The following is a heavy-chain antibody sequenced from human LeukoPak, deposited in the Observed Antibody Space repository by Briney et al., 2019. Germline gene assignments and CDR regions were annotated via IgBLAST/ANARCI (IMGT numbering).Heavy chain of an antibody. V-gene: IGHV1-46*01. J-gene: IGHJ4*02. CDR1: GYTFTSYY. Sequence: ASVKVSCKASGYTFTSYYLHWVRQAPGQGLEWMGIINPSGGSTSYAQKFQGRVTMTRDMSTSTAYMELSSLRSEDTAVYYCVTALVRGVTTIDYWGQGTLVTVSS. CDR2: INPSGGST. D-gene: IGHD3-10*01. CDR3: VTALVRGVTTIDY.